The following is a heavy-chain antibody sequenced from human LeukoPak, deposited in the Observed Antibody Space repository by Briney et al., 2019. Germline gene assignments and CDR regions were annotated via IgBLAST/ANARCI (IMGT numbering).Heavy chain of an antibody. V-gene: IGHV1-2*02. CDR2: INPNSGGT. D-gene: IGHD1-1*01. J-gene: IGHJ6*03. CDR1: GYTFTCYY. Sequence: ASVKVSCKASGYTFTCYYMHWVRQAPGQGLEWMGWINPNSGGTNYAQKFQGRVTMTRDTSISTAYMELSRLRSDDTAVYYCASPVDVEDYHYMDVWGKGTTVTVSS. CDR3: ASPVDVEDYHYMDV.